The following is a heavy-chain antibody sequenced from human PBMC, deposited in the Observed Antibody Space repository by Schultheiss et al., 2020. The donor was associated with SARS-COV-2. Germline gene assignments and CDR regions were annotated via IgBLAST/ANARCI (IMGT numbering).Heavy chain of an antibody. CDR2: IWSDGSNE. CDR1: GFTFSSYG. V-gene: IGHV3-33*08. CDR3: ARDGGSGTPGVYFDL. J-gene: IGHJ2*01. Sequence: GGSLRLSCAASGFTFSSYGMHWVRQAPGRGLEWVAVIWSDGSNEYYADSVKGRFTISRDNSKNTLYLQMNSLRAEDTAVFYCARDGGSGTPGVYFDLWGRGTLVTVSS. D-gene: IGHD1-26*01.